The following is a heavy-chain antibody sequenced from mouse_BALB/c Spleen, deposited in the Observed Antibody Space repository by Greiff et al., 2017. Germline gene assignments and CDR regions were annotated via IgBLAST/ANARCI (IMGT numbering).Heavy chain of an antibody. V-gene: IGHV1-69*01. CDR1: GYTFTDYW. J-gene: IGHJ3*01. CDR3: ASELGRDRFAY. D-gene: IGHD4-1*01. CDR2: IDTSDSYT. Sequence: VQLQQPGAELVMPGASVKMSCKASGYTFTDYWMHWVKQRPGQGLEWIGAIDTSDSYTSYNQKFKGKATLTVDESSSTAYMQLSSLTSEDSAVYYCASELGRDRFAYWGQGTLVTVSA.